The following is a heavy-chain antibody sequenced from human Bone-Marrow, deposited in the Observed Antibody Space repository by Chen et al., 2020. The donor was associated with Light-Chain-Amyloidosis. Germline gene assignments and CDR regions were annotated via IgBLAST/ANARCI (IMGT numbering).Heavy chain of an antibody. CDR3: AQLYSYGRPFKH. Sequence: AQLLQSGGGLVQPGGSLRLSCAASGFTFSSYGMHWVRQAPGKGLEWVAFIRYDGSNKYYADSVKGRFTISRDDSKNTLYLQMNSLRPEDTAVYYCAQLYSYGRPFKHWGQGTLVSVSS. CDR1: GFTFSSYG. CDR2: IRYDGSNK. D-gene: IGHD5-18*01. J-gene: IGHJ4*02. V-gene: IGHV3-30*02.